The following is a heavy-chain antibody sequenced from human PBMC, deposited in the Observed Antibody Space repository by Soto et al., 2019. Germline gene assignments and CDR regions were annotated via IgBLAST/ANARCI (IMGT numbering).Heavy chain of an antibody. D-gene: IGHD1-26*01. V-gene: IGHV3-30*13. CDR2: IFPNGRDK. Sequence: QVQLVQSGGGVVQPGRSLRLSCAASGFNFNTYFMHWVRQAPGKGLEWVAMIFPNGRDKEYADSVKGRFTISRDNSNNRRHLQMDSLRPEDTAGYYCARDDEHGSSWDLAYWGQGARVTVSS. CDR1: GFNFNTYF. CDR3: ARDDEHGSSWDLAY. J-gene: IGHJ4*02.